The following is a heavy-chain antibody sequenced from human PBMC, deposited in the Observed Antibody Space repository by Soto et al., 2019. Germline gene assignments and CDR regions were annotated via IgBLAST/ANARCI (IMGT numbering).Heavy chain of an antibody. CDR3: ARHGSPRPPGNWFDS. J-gene: IGHJ5*01. CDR2: IIAGNKDT. CDR1: GYTFSTYD. V-gene: IGHV1-3*01. D-gene: IGHD3-10*01. Sequence: QVELVQSGAEVKEPGASVKLSCKASGYTFSTYDMHWVRQAPGQSLEWMGWIIAGNKDTRSSQKFQGRVTFTSDKSANIGYMELRSLRSEDTAVYYCARHGSPRPPGNWFDSWSQGTLVTVSS.